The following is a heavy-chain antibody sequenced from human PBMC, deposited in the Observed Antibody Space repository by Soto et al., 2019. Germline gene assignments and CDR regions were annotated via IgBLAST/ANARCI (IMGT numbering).Heavy chain of an antibody. CDR1: GFTFSDCG. CDR2: ISSDGSKK. Sequence: QVQLVESGGGVVQPGRSLRLSCAASGFTFSDCGMHWVRQAPGKGLEWVAVISSDGSKKYYVDSVEGRFTISRDNSKNPLFLQMDSLRGEEKAVYYCATDGPGKQSLVGYYFDYWGQGTLVTVSS. CDR3: ATDGPGKQSLVGYYFDY. D-gene: IGHD6-19*01. V-gene: IGHV3-30*03. J-gene: IGHJ4*02.